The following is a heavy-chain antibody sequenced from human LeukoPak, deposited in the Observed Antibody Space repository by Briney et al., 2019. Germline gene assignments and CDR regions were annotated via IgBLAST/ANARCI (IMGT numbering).Heavy chain of an antibody. D-gene: IGHD3-22*01. V-gene: IGHV4-34*01. CDR1: CGSFSGYY. Sequence: SETLSLTCAVYCGSFSGYYWSWIRQPPGKGLEWIGEINHSGSTNYNPSLKSRVTISVDTSKNQFSLKLSSVTAADTAVYYCARDRIRSYYYDSRGGFDYWGQGTLVTVSS. CDR3: ARDRIRSYYYDSRGGFDY. CDR2: INHSGST. J-gene: IGHJ4*02.